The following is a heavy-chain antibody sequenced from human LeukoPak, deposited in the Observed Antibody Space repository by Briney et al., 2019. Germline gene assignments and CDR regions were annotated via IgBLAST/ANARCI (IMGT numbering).Heavy chain of an antibody. CDR3: ARGRAAVAGTGTYMDV. D-gene: IGHD6-19*01. CDR1: GGSFSGYY. V-gene: IGHV4-34*01. CDR2: INHSGST. Sequence: PSETLSLTCAVYGGSFSGYYWSWIRQPPGKGLEWIGEINHSGSTNCNPSLKSRVTISVDTSKNQFSLKLSSVTAADTAVYYCARGRAAVAGTGTYMDVWGKGTTVTVSS. J-gene: IGHJ6*03.